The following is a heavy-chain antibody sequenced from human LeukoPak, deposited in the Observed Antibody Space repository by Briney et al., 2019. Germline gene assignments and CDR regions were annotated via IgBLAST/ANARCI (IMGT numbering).Heavy chain of an antibody. CDR2: IYSGGTT. Sequence: GGSLRRSCVASGFTFSFYWMGWVRQAPGKGLEWVSVIYSGGTTYYADSVKGRFTISRDNSKNTLYLQMNSLRAEDTAVYYCARGLVMAAAGTRDAFDMWGQGTMVTVSS. CDR1: GFTFSFYW. D-gene: IGHD6-13*01. CDR3: ARGLVMAAAGTRDAFDM. J-gene: IGHJ3*02. V-gene: IGHV3-53*01.